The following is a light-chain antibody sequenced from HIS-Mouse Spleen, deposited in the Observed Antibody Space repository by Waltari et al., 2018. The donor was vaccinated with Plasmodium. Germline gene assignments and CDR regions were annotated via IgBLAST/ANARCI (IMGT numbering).Light chain of an antibody. CDR2: DDS. J-gene: IGLJ3*02. Sequence: SYELTQPPSVSVSPGQTARSTCSGAALPKKYAYGSQQKSGQAPVMVSYDDSKRPSGIPEGFSGSSSGKMSTLTISGAQVEDEADYYCYSTDSSGNHRVFGGGTKLTVL. CDR1: ALPKKY. V-gene: IGLV3-10*01. CDR3: YSTDSSGNHRV.